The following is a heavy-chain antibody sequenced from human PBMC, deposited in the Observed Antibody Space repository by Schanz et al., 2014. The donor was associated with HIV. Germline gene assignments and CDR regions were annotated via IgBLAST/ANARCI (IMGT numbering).Heavy chain of an antibody. Sequence: QVQLVESGGGVVQPGRSLRLSCTASGFTFNNYGMQWVRQAPGKGLEWLAAIWYDGSNKFYADSLRGRFTISRDNSKNTLYLQMNSLRADDTAIYYCVKAYSSGFSGAGSWGQGALVTVSS. D-gene: IGHD5-18*01. J-gene: IGHJ5*02. CDR3: VKAYSSGFSGAGS. CDR2: IWYDGSNK. V-gene: IGHV3-33*06. CDR1: GFTFNNYG.